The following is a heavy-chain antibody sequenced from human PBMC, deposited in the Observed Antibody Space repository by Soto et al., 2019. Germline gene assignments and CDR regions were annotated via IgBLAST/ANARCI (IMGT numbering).Heavy chain of an antibody. CDR3: ARVMYGSGKPIFDH. CDR2: IYVSGSA. J-gene: IGHJ4*02. D-gene: IGHD3-10*01. Sequence: QLQLQVSGSGLVKPSQTLSLTCAVSGDSISSGGYSWGWIRQPPGKGLEWIGDIYVSGSAYYNPSLQSRVAISVDRSKNQFSLNLNSVNATDTAFYYCARVMYGSGKPIFDHWGLGTLVTVSS. CDR1: GDSISSGGYS. V-gene: IGHV4-30-2*01.